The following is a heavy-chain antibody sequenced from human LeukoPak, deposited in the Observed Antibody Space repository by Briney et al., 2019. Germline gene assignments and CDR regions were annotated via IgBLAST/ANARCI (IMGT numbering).Heavy chain of an antibody. CDR2: IGTTGDT. D-gene: IGHD2-15*01. CDR1: GFTFNNYD. Sequence: GGSLRLSCAASGFTFNNYDMHWVRQGTGKGLEWVSAIGTTGDTYYPGSVKGRFTISRENAKNSLYLQMNSLRAGDTAVYYCARGAYYCSGGSCYFYFDYWGQGTLVTVSS. CDR3: ARGAYYCSGGSCYFYFDY. J-gene: IGHJ4*02. V-gene: IGHV3-13*01.